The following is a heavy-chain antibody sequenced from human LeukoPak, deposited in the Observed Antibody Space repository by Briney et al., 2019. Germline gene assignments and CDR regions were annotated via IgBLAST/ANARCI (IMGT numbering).Heavy chain of an antibody. J-gene: IGHJ4*02. CDR2: ISGSSDTT. CDR1: GFTFSSYA. V-gene: IGHV3-23*01. CDR3: GKRIGGVNSFDH. Sequence: GGSLRLSCAGSGFTFSSYAMSWVRQAPGKGLEWVSVISGSSDTTYYADSVKGRFIISRDNSKNTLYLQMNSLRAEDTAVYYCGKRIGGVNSFDHWGQGTLVTVSS. D-gene: IGHD3-16*01.